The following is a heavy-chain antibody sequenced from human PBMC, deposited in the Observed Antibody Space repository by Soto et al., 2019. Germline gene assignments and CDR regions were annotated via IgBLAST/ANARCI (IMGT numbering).Heavy chain of an antibody. CDR3: VLGGVGGGFSIYGL. CDR2: IHMDGRTT. D-gene: IGHD3-16*01. CDR1: GFSFNDYC. V-gene: IGHV3-74*03. Sequence: PGGSLRLTCAASGFSFNDYCMHWVRQAPGQGLQWVSRIHMDGRTTTYEDSVTGRFTLCSDNTNHVMYLQMNGVRVDDRSVYCCVLGGVGGGFSIYGLWGQGALVTVS. J-gene: IGHJ4*02.